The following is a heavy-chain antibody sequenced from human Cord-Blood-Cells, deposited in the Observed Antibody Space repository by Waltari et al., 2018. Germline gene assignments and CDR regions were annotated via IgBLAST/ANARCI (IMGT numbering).Heavy chain of an antibody. J-gene: IGHJ1*01. Sequence: YYWGWIRQPLGKGLEWIGSIYYSGSTYYNPSLKSRVTISVDTSKNQFSLKLSSVTAADTAVYYCARHVRAVSEYFQHWGQGTLVTVSS. CDR1: YY. CDR3: ARHVRAVSEYFQH. V-gene: IGHV4-39*01. CDR2: IYYSGST.